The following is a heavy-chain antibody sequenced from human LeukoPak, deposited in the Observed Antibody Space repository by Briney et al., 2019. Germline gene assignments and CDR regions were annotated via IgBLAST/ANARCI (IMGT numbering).Heavy chain of an antibody. CDR2: INSDGSST. V-gene: IGHV3-74*01. CDR3: TTVNVPATSY. Sequence: GGSLRLSCATSGFTFSDYWMHWVRQAPGEGLVWVSRINSDGSSTGYADSVRGRFTISRDNAKNTLYLQMNSLRADDTAVYYCTTVNVPATSYWGQGTLVTVSS. J-gene: IGHJ4*02. D-gene: IGHD2-15*01. CDR1: GFTFSDYW.